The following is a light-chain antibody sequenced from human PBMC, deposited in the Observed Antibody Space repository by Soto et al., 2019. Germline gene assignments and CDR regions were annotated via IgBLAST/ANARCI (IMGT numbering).Light chain of an antibody. V-gene: IGKV3-15*01. CDR2: GAS. Sequence: EIVITQSPSTLSVSPGERATLSCRASQSVGSGLSWYQQKPGQAPRLLIYGASTRATGIPARFSGSGSGTEFTLTISSLPSEDYAVYYCQQYNNWPPSTFGQGTKVDIK. CDR3: QQYNNWPPST. CDR1: QSVGSG. J-gene: IGKJ2*01.